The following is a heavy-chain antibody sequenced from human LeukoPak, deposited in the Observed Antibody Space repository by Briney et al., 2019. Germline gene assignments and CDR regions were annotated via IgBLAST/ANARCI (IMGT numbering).Heavy chain of an antibody. CDR1: GGSFSGYY. CDR3: ARTGTGYGQHTLDY. V-gene: IGHV4-34*01. Sequence: SETLSLTCAVYGGSFSGYYWSWIRQPPGKGQEWIGEINHSGSTNYNPSLKSRVTISVDTSKNQFSLKLSSVTAADTAVYYCARTGTGYGQHTLDYWGQGTLVTVSS. D-gene: IGHD3/OR15-3a*01. J-gene: IGHJ4*02. CDR2: INHSGST.